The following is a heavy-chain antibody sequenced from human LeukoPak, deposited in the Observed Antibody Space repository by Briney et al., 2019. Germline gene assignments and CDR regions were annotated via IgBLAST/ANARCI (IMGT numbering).Heavy chain of an antibody. CDR3: ARKVQVPRVGAFDI. CDR2: IPYDGSNK. V-gene: IGHV3-30-3*01. Sequence: GRSLRLSCAASGFTFSSYAMHWVRQAPGKGLEWVAVIPYDGSNKYYADSVKGRFTISRDNSKNTLYLQMNSLRAEDTAVYYCARKVQVPRVGAFDIWGQGTMVTVSS. CDR1: GFTFSSYA. D-gene: IGHD1-1*01. J-gene: IGHJ3*02.